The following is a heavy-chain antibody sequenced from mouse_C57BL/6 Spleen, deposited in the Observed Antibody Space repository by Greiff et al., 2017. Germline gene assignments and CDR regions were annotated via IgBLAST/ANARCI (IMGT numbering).Heavy chain of an antibody. V-gene: IGHV6-3*01. J-gene: IGHJ2*01. CDR3: TRQNWDLFDY. Sequence: EVKLEESGGGLVQPGGSMKLSCVASGFTFSNYWMNWVRQSPEKGLEWVAQIRLKSDNYATHYAESVKGRFTISRDDSKRSVYLQMNNLRAEDTGIYYCTRQNWDLFDYWGQGTTLTVSS. D-gene: IGHD4-1*01. CDR1: GFTFSNYW. CDR2: IRLKSDNYAT.